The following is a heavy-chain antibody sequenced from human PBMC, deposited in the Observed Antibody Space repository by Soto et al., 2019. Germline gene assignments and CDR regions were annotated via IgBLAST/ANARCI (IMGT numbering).Heavy chain of an antibody. Sequence: SVKVSCKASGGTFSSYAISWVRQAPGQGLEWMGGIIPIFGTANYAQKFQGRVTITADESTSTAYMELSSLRSEDTAVYYCARVPLPSGYRYARGAFDIWGQGTMVTVSS. CDR1: GGTFSSYA. CDR3: ARVPLPSGYRYARGAFDI. D-gene: IGHD5-18*01. V-gene: IGHV1-69*13. CDR2: IIPIFGTA. J-gene: IGHJ3*02.